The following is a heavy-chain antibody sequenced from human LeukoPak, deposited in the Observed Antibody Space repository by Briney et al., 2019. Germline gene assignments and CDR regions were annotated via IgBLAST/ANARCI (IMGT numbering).Heavy chain of an antibody. CDR1: RFTFSTYS. D-gene: IGHD4-23*01. CDR3: ARHRYPTPGIDY. CDR2: ISSSGSTI. J-gene: IGHJ4*02. V-gene: IGHV3-48*01. Sequence: GGSLRLSCAASRFTFSTYSMSWVRQAPGKRLEWVSYISSSGSTIYYADSVKGRFTISRDNAKNSLFLQINSLRAEDTAVYYCARHRYPTPGIDYWGQGTLVTVSS.